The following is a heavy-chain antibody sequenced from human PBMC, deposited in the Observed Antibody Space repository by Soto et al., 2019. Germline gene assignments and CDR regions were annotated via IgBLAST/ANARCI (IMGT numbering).Heavy chain of an antibody. V-gene: IGHV4-34*04. Sequence: PSETLSLTCVVYGGSFSGYYWSWIRQPPGKGLEWIGEIDNGGSTNTNPSLNRRGTKTLDTSTKQFFLKLSSVTPADTAVYYCARGYCRGGSCYYIPDLNWFDPWGQGSVVTVS. CDR2: IDNGGST. D-gene: IGHD2-15*01. CDR1: GGSFSGYY. J-gene: IGHJ5*02. CDR3: ARGYCRGGSCYYIPDLNWFDP.